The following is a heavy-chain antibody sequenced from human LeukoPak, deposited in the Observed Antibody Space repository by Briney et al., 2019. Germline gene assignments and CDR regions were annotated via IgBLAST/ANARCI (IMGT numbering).Heavy chain of an antibody. J-gene: IGHJ4*02. D-gene: IGHD3-9*01. Sequence: SETLSLTCTVSGGSISSSYWSWIRQPPGKGLEWIGYIYYSGSTNYNPSLKSRVTISVDTSKNQFSLKLSSVTAADTAVYYCARSKDILTGYCFDYWDQGTLVTVSS. CDR3: ARSKDILTGYCFDY. CDR1: GGSISSSY. CDR2: IYYSGST. V-gene: IGHV4-59*01.